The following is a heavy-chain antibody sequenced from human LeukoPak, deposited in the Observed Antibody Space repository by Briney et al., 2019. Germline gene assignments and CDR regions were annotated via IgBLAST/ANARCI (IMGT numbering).Heavy chain of an antibody. V-gene: IGHV3-23*01. CDR3: VKFRGIQHYNYHMDV. J-gene: IGHJ6*03. CDR2: LTGSGGNT. Sequence: GGSLRLSCAASGFSFRRYAMNWVRQAPGKGLEWVSGLTGSGGNTYYADSVKGRFTISRDNSKNMLSLQMNSLRAEDAAVYYCVKFRGIQHYNYHMDVWGKGTTVTVSS. CDR1: GFSFRRYA. D-gene: IGHD3-10*01.